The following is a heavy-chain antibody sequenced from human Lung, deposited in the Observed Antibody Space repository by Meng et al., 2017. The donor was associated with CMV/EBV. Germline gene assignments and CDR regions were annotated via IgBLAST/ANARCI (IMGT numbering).Heavy chain of an antibody. V-gene: IGHV3-20*04. Sequence: GRSXRPXCPASGFTFDDYGMSWVRQAPGKGLEWVSGINWNGGSTGYADSVKGRFTISRDNAKNSLYLQMNSLRAEDTALYYCARFYDFWSGSKGSAFDIWGQGXMVTVSS. CDR2: INWNGGST. D-gene: IGHD3-3*01. CDR3: ARFYDFWSGSKGSAFDI. CDR1: GFTFDDYG. J-gene: IGHJ3*02.